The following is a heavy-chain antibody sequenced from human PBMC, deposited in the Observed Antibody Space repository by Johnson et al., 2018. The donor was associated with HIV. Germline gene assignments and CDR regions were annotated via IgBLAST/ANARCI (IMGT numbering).Heavy chain of an antibody. J-gene: IGHJ3*02. CDR1: GFTFSSYG. Sequence: VQLVESGGGVVQPGGSLRLSCAASGFTFSSYGMHWVRQAPGKGLEWVAFIRYDGSNKYYGDSVKGRFTISRDNRKNSLYLQMNSLRAEDTALYYCARELTYYYGSGSYPSGLDAFDIWGQGTMVTVSS. D-gene: IGHD3-10*01. CDR2: IRYDGSNK. V-gene: IGHV3-30*02. CDR3: ARELTYYYGSGSYPSGLDAFDI.